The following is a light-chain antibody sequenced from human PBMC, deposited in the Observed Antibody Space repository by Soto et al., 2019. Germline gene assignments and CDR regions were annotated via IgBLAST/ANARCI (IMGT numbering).Light chain of an antibody. V-gene: IGLV2-8*01. J-gene: IGLJ1*01. Sequence: QSVLTQPPSASGSPGQSVTISCTGTKNDIGVYDFVSWYQHHPGKAPRLIIYEVVQRPSGVPDRFSGSKSGTSASLAISGLRSEDEADYYCVSWDDSLSGLVFGTGTKVTVL. CDR2: EVV. CDR3: VSWDDSLSGLV. CDR1: KNDIGVYDF.